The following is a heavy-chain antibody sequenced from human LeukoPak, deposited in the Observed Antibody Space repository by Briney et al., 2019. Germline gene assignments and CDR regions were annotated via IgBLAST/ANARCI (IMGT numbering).Heavy chain of an antibody. D-gene: IGHD3-16*01. V-gene: IGHV3-23*01. CDR1: GFTFSTYA. CDR3: AKDLSYHYSFER. Sequence: HPGGSLRLSCAASGFTFSTYAMSWVRQAPGKGLEWVSAIGGSGDFTYYADYVRGRFTISRDNSKKTLYLQMNSLRAEDTAVYYCAKDLSYHYSFERWGQGTLVTVSS. J-gene: IGHJ4*02. CDR2: IGGSGDFT.